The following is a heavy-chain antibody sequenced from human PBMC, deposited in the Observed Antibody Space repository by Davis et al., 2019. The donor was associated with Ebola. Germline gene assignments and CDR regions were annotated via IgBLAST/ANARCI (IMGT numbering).Heavy chain of an antibody. V-gene: IGHV4-61*05. J-gene: IGHJ6*02. D-gene: IGHD3-22*01. CDR3: ARVNYDSSGPKDYGMDV. Sequence: SETLSLTCTVSGGSISSSSYYWGWIRQPPGKGLEWIGYIYYSGSTNYNPSLKSRVTISVDTSKNQFSLKLSSVTAADTAVYYCARVNYDSSGPKDYGMDVWGQGTTVTVSS. CDR2: IYYSGST. CDR1: GGSISSSSYY.